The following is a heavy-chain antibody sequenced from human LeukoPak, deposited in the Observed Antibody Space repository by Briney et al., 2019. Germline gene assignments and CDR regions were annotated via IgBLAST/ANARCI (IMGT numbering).Heavy chain of an antibody. CDR1: GFTFSSYW. Sequence: GGSLRLSCTASGFTFSSYWMHWVRQAPGMGLVWVSRINTDGSSTRYADSVKGRFTISRDNARNTLYLQVNNLRAEDTAVYYCARESGYCSATSCYRPEDYWGQGTLVTVSS. V-gene: IGHV3-74*01. J-gene: IGHJ4*02. D-gene: IGHD2-2*01. CDR3: ARESGYCSATSCYRPEDY. CDR2: INTDGSST.